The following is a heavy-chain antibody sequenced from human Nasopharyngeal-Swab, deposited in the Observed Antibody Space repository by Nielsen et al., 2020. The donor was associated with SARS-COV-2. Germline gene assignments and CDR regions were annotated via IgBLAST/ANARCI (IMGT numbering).Heavy chain of an antibody. Sequence: ASVKVSCKASGYTFTGYYMHWVRQDPGQGLEWMGWINPNSGGTNYAQKFQGRVTMTRDTSISTAYMELSRLRSDDTAVYYCARESIAAAGRDFDYWGQGTLVTVSS. CDR1: GYTFTGYY. D-gene: IGHD6-13*01. CDR2: INPNSGGT. CDR3: ARESIAAAGRDFDY. J-gene: IGHJ4*02. V-gene: IGHV1-2*02.